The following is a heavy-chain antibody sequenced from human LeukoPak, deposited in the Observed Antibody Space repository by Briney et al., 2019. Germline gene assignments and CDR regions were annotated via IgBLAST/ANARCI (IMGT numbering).Heavy chain of an antibody. CDR3: ARVNLRGSQYNWFDP. CDR1: GGTLNTHI. CDR2: ITPIIDTT. D-gene: IGHD1-26*01. J-gene: IGHJ5*02. Sequence: SVEVSCKASGGTLNTHIFTWVRQAPGQGLEWMGRITPIIDTTKYAQKFQGRMTITADKSTSTIYMELSSLRSDDTAVYYCARVNLRGSQYNWFDPRGQGTLVTVSS. V-gene: IGHV1-69*08.